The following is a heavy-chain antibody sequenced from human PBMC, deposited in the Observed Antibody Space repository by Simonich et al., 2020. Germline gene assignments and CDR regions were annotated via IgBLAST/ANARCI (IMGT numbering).Heavy chain of an antibody. V-gene: IGHV4-39*01. CDR1: GGSISSSSYN. Sequence: QLQLQESGPGLVKPSETLSLPCTVSGGSISSSSYNWGWIRQPPGKGLEWIGSSYYSESTNYNPSLKSRVTISVDTSKNQVSLKLSSVTAADTAVYYCARHAGFAFDIWGQGTMVTVSS. J-gene: IGHJ3*02. CDR2: SYYSEST. D-gene: IGHD6-13*01. CDR3: ARHAGFAFDI.